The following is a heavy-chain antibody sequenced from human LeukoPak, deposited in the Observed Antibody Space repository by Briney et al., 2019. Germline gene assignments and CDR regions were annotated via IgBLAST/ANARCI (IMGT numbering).Heavy chain of an antibody. J-gene: IGHJ4*02. CDR2: IYSGGTT. CDR1: GFTVTSNY. CDR3: ASKLTSGY. D-gene: IGHD4-17*01. V-gene: IGHV3-66*01. Sequence: SGGSLRLSCVVSGFTVTSNYMSWVRQAPGKGLEWVSVIYSGGTTNYADSVKGRFTVYRDNSKNTLYLQINSLRAEDTAVYYCASKLTSGYWGQGTLVTVSS.